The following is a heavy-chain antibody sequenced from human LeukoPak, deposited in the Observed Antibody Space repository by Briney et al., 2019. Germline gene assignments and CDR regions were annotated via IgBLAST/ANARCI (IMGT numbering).Heavy chain of an antibody. J-gene: IGHJ6*02. CDR1: GYTFTSYD. CDR3: ARDHSSSWYDYYYGMDV. CDR2: MNPNSGNT. Sequence: GASVKVSCKASGYTFTSYDINWVRQATGQGLEWMGWMNPNSGNTSYAQKFQGRVTMTRDTSTSTVYMELSSLRSEDTAVYYCARDHSSSWYDYYYGMDVWGQGTTVTVSS. D-gene: IGHD6-13*01. V-gene: IGHV1-8*01.